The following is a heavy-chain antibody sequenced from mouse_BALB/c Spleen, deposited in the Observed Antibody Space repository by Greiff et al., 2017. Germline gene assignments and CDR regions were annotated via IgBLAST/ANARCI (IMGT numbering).Heavy chain of an antibody. D-gene: IGHD2-1*01. CDR2: ISSGGSYT. V-gene: IGHV5-9-4*01. J-gene: IGHJ3*01. Sequence: EVMLVESGGGLVKPGGSLKLSCAASGFTFSSYAMSWVRQSPEKRLEWVAEISSGGSYTYYPDTVTGRFTISRDNAKNTLYLEMSSLRSEDTAMYYCASYGNRAWFAYWGQGTLVTVSA. CDR1: GFTFSSYA. CDR3: ASYGNRAWFAY.